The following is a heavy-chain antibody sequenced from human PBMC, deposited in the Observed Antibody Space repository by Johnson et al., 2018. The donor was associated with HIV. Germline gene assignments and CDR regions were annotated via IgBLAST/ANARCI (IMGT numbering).Heavy chain of an antibody. CDR3: AREMGWEDAFDI. V-gene: IGHV3-66*01. CDR1: GFTVSNNY. D-gene: IGHD6-19*01. Sequence: VQLVESGGGVVRPGGSLRLSCAASGFTVSNNYMSWVRQAPGTGLEWVSIIYSSDNTYYADSVKGRFTISRDNAKNSLSLQMTSLRAEDTAVYYCAREMGWEDAFDIWGQGTMVTVSS. CDR2: IYSSDNT. J-gene: IGHJ3*02.